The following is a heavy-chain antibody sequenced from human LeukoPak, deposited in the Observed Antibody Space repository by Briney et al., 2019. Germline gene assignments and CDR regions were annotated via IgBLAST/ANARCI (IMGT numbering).Heavy chain of an antibody. CDR1: GFTFSSYA. V-gene: IGHV3-23*01. Sequence: GGSLRLSCAASGFTFSSYAMSWVRQAPGKGLEWVSAISGSSGSTYYADSVKGRFTISRDNSKNTLYLQMSSLRAEDTAVYYCAKEGSLGYCSSTSCYYFDYWGQGTLVTVSS. D-gene: IGHD2-2*01. J-gene: IGHJ4*02. CDR3: AKEGSLGYCSSTSCYYFDY. CDR2: ISGSSGST.